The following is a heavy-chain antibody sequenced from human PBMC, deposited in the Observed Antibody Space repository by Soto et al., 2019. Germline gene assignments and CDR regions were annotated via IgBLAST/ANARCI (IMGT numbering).Heavy chain of an antibody. Sequence: GGSLRLSCAASGFTFSSYAMHWVRQAPGKGLEWVAVISYDGSNKYYADSVKGRFTISRDNSKNTLYLQMNSLRAEDTAVYYCARDSLPXDFWSGYYGSRPYGMDVWGQGTTVTVSS. CDR2: ISYDGSNK. J-gene: IGHJ6*01. CDR1: GFTFSSYA. V-gene: IGHV3-30-3*01. CDR3: ARDSLPXDFWSGYYGSRPYGMDV. D-gene: IGHD3-3*01.